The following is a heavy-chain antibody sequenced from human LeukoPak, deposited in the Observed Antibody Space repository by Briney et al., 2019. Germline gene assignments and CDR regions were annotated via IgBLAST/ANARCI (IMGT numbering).Heavy chain of an antibody. D-gene: IGHD5-12*01. CDR1: GYTFTSCY. CDR3: ARGPVVSGTRAALLRGYSGYWEPDY. J-gene: IGHJ4*02. CDR2: INPSGGST. Sequence: ASVKVSCKASGYTFTSCYMHWVRQAPGQGLEWMGIINPSGGSTSYAQKFQGRVTMTRDTSTSTVYMELSSLRSEDTAVYYCARGPVVSGTRAALLRGYSGYWEPDYWGQGTLVTVSS. V-gene: IGHV1-46*01.